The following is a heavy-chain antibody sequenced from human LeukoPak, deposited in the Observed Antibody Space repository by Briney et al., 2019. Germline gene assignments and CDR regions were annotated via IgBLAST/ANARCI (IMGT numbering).Heavy chain of an antibody. J-gene: IGHJ6*02. V-gene: IGHV3-53*01. Sequence: GGSLRLSCAASGFTVSSNYMSWVRQALGKGLEWVSVIYSGGSTYYADSVKGRFTISRDNSKNTLYLQMNSLRAEDTAVYYCASTAGIVVVPAAMPWYYYGMDVWGQGTTVTVSS. CDR1: GFTVSSNY. D-gene: IGHD2-2*01. CDR3: ASTAGIVVVPAAMPWYYYGMDV. CDR2: IYSGGST.